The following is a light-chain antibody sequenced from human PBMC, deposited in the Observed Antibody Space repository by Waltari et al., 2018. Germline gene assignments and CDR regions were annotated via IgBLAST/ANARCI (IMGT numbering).Light chain of an antibody. Sequence: EIVLTQSPGTLSFSPGERATLSCRASQSVSSSYLAWYQQKPGQAPRLLIYGASSRATGIPDRFSGSGSGTDFTLTISRLEPEDFAVYYCQQYGSSPGTFGGGTKVEI. J-gene: IGKJ4*01. CDR2: GAS. V-gene: IGKV3-20*01. CDR1: QSVSSSY. CDR3: QQYGSSPGT.